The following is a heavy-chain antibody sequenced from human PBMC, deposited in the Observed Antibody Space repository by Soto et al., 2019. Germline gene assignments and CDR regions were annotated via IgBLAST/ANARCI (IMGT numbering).Heavy chain of an antibody. V-gene: IGHV4-34*01. D-gene: IGHD2-2*01. Sequence: SETLSLTCAVYGGSFSGYYWSWIRQPPGKGLEWIGEINHSGSTNYNPSLKSRVTISVDTSKNQFSLKLSSVTAADTAVYYCARGAGIVVVPAANRGWFDPWGQGTLVTVSS. CDR1: GGSFSGYY. CDR3: ARGAGIVVVPAANRGWFDP. CDR2: INHSGST. J-gene: IGHJ5*02.